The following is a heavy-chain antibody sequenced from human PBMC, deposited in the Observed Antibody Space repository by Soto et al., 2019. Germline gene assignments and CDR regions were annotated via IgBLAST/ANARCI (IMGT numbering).Heavy chain of an antibody. J-gene: IGHJ6*02. CDR2: IDPSDSYT. CDR3: SRYPQRGSSWYPKPLGMDV. D-gene: IGHD6-13*01. Sequence: PGESLKISCKGSGYSFTSYWISWVRQMPGKGLEWMGRIDPSDSYTNYSPSFQGHVTISADKSISTAYLQCSSLKSSDTAMYYCSRYPQRGSSWYPKPLGMDVWGQGTTVTAAS. V-gene: IGHV5-10-1*01. CDR1: GYSFTSYW.